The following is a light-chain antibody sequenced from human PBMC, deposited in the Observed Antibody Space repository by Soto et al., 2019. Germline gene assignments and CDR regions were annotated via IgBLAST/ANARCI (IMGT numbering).Light chain of an antibody. CDR3: QHYANWPLT. V-gene: IGKV3-11*01. Sequence: DIVLTQSPATLSLSPGERATLSCRASQSVSSYLAWYQQKPGQAPRLLIYDASNRATGIPARFSGSGSGTDFTLTISSLEPEDFAVYYCQHYANWPLTFGGGTKVDIK. CDR1: QSVSSY. J-gene: IGKJ4*01. CDR2: DAS.